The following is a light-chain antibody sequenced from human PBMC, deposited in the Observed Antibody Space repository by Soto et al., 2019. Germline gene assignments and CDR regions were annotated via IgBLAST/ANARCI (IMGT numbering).Light chain of an antibody. V-gene: IGKV3-11*01. Sequence: EIGLTQYPATLSLSPGERATLACRASQAIXSSLVWYKGKPGQAPRLLTXDESNRATGIPARFSGSGSGTDFTLTLSSLKPEDFAVYYCRQRSNWPPRTFGGGTKVDIK. J-gene: IGKJ4*02. CDR3: RQRSNWPPRT. CDR1: QAIXSS. CDR2: DES.